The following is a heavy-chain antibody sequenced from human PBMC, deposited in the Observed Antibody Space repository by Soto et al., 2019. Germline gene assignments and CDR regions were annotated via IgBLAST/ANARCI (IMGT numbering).Heavy chain of an antibody. J-gene: IGHJ6*02. CDR2: INPSGGGT. CDR1: GYTFTSYY. D-gene: IGHD2-21*02. CDR3: ARDFIVVVTARKYYYYYGMDV. Sequence: ASVKVSCKASGYTFTSYYMHWVRQAPGQGLEWMGIINPSGGGTSYAQKFQGGVTMTRDTSTSTVYMELSSLRSEDTAVYYCARDFIVVVTARKYYYYYGMDVWGQGTTVTV. V-gene: IGHV1-46*01.